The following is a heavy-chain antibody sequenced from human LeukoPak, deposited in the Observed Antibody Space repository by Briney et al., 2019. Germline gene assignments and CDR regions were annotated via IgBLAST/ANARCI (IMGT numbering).Heavy chain of an antibody. Sequence: SETLSLTCAVYGGSFSGYYWSWIRQPPGKGLEWIGEINHSGSTNYNPSLKSRVTISVDTSKNQFSLKLSSVTAADTAVYYCASAGYSYGPRRNFDYWGQGTLVTVSS. CDR1: GGSFSGYY. V-gene: IGHV4-34*01. D-gene: IGHD5-18*01. CDR2: INHSGST. J-gene: IGHJ4*02. CDR3: ASAGYSYGPRRNFDY.